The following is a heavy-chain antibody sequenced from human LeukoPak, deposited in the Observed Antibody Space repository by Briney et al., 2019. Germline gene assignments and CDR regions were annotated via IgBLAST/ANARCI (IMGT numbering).Heavy chain of an antibody. CDR2: IYYTGST. J-gene: IGHJ6*02. V-gene: IGHV4-59*08. CDR3: ARHVEGYGDDYYYGMDV. CDR1: GVSISNYF. Sequence: NPSETLSLTCTVSGVSISNYFWSWIRHPPGKGREWIGYIYYTGSTNSQPSLKSRVTISLNMSKNQFSLKLSAVTAADTAVYYCARHVEGYGDDYYYGMDVWGQGTTVTVSS. D-gene: IGHD4-17*01.